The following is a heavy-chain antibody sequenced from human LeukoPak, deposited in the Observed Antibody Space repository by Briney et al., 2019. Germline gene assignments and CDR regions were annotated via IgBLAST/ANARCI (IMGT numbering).Heavy chain of an antibody. Sequence: KPSETLSLTCTVSGGSISSYYWSWIRQPAGKGLEWIGRIYTSGSTNYNPSLKSRVTMSVDTSKNQFSLKLSSVTAADTAVDYCARDYYGSGTAWFDPWGQGTLVTVSS. CDR2: IYTSGST. J-gene: IGHJ5*02. D-gene: IGHD3-10*01. CDR1: GGSISSYY. V-gene: IGHV4-4*07. CDR3: ARDYYGSGTAWFDP.